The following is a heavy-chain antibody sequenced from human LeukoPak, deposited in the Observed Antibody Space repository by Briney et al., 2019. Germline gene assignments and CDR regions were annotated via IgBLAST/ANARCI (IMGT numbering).Heavy chain of an antibody. CDR1: GFSFSSYS. Sequence: GGSLRHSCAASGFSFSSYSVHWVRQAPGEGLVWISVINSDGSSTLYADFVRGRFTICRDNAKNTLYLQMNSLRAEDTAAYYCACLRGNTIPIDDSGERAPGTVSS. J-gene: IGHJ4*02. CDR2: INSDGSST. V-gene: IGHV3-74*03. CDR3: ACLRGNTIPIDD. D-gene: IGHD5-24*01.